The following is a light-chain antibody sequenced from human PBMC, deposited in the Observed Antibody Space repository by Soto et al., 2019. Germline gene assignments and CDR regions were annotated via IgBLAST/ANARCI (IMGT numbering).Light chain of an antibody. CDR3: AYFTRSVTVV. J-gene: IGLJ2*01. CDR2: DVN. CDR1: SSDVGGYNY. V-gene: IGLV2-14*03. Sequence: QSALTQPASVSGSPGQSITISCAGTSSDVGGYNYVSWYQQHPGKVPRLIISDVNKRPSGVSDRFSGSKSGNTASLTISGLQAEDEADYSCAYFTRSVTVVFGGGTKLTVL.